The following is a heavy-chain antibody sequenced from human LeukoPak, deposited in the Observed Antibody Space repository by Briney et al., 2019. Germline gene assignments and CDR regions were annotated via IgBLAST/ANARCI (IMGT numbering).Heavy chain of an antibody. J-gene: IGHJ4*02. CDR2: IIPIFGTA. CDR1: GYTFTAYY. Sequence: SVKVSCKASGYTFTAYYIHWVRQAPGQGLEWMGGIIPIFGTANYAQKFQGRVTITTDESTSTAYMELSSLRSEDTAVYYCASRYYYDSSGYYYHYFDYWGQGTLVTVSS. CDR3: ASRYYYDSSGYYYHYFDY. D-gene: IGHD3-22*01. V-gene: IGHV1-69*05.